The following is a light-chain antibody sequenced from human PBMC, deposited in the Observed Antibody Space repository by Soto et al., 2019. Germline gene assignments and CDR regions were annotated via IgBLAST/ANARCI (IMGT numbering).Light chain of an antibody. V-gene: IGLV2-14*01. CDR3: SSYTTSGNYV. CDR1: SSDVAAYNS. CDR2: DVI. Sequence: QSALTQPASVSGSPGQSITISCTGTSSDVAAYNSVSWYQQYPGKAPKLVIYDVIYRPSGVSNRFSVSKSANTASLTISGLQAEDEADYYYSSYTTSGNYVFGTGTKVTVL. J-gene: IGLJ1*01.